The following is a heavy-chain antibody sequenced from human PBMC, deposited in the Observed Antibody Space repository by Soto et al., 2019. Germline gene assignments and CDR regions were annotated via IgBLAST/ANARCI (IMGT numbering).Heavy chain of an antibody. D-gene: IGHD6-13*01. CDR1: GFTFSSYG. V-gene: IGHV3-30*18. J-gene: IGHJ6*02. CDR2: ISYDGSNK. CDR3: AKASPKYSSSCYGMDV. Sequence: PGGSLRLSCAASGFTFSSYGMHWVRQAPGKGLEWVAVISYDGSNKYYADSVKGRFTISRDNSKNTLYLQMNSLRAEDTAVYYCAKASPKYSSSCYGMDVWGQGTTVPVSS.